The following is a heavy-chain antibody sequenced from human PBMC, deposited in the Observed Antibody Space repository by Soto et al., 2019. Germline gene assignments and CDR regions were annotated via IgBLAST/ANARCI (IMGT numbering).Heavy chain of an antibody. CDR2: INQSGST. CDR1: GGSFSGYY. J-gene: IGHJ4*02. D-gene: IGHD5-18*01. CDR3: ARRAAGGYRYGGRNGGFDY. V-gene: IGHV4-34*01. Sequence: SETLSLTCAVYGGSFSGYYWSWIRQPPGKGLEWIGEINQSGSTNYNPSLKSRVTISVDTSKNQFSLKLSSVTAADTAVYYCARRAAGGYRYGGRNGGFDYWGQGTLVTVSS.